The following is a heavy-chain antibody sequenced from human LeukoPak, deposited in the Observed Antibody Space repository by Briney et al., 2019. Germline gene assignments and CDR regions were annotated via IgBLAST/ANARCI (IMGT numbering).Heavy chain of an antibody. Sequence: GGFLRLSCAASGFTFSSYVMNWVRQAPGEGLEWVSSIYSSGVTTYYADSVKGRFTISRDNSKNTLFLQTNSLRAEDTAVYYCAKSAKAVGATPGGYWGQGTLVTVSS. J-gene: IGHJ4*02. V-gene: IGHV3-23*01. CDR3: AKSAKAVGATPGGY. D-gene: IGHD1-26*01. CDR1: GFTFSSYV. CDR2: IYSSGVTT.